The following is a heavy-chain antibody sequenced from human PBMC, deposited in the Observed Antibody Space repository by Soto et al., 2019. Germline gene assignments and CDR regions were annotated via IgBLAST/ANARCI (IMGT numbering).Heavy chain of an antibody. CDR1: GGSVSSGSYY. D-gene: IGHD6-13*01. CDR3: ARVYSSSPSPCFDY. CDR2: IYYSGST. Sequence: SETLSLTCTVSGGSVSSGSYYWSWIRQPPGKGLEWIGYIYYSGSTNYNPSLKSRVTISVDTSKNQFSLKLSSVTAADTAVYYCARVYSSSPSPCFDYWGQGTLVTVSS. J-gene: IGHJ4*02. V-gene: IGHV4-61*01.